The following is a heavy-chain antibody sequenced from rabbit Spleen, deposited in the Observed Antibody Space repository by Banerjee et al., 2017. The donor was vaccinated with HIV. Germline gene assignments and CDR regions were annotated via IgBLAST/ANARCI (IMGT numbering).Heavy chain of an antibody. CDR2: IYISGGST. V-gene: IGHV1S43*01. J-gene: IGHJ4*01. CDR3: VRDQAGYAGYGPYYFNL. D-gene: IGHD7-1*01. Sequence: EESGGDLVKPGASLTLTCTASGFDLSSYDYMCWVRQAPGKGLEWIACIYISGGSTYYASWVNGRFTISSHNAQNTLYLQLSSLTAADTATYFCVRDQAGYAGYGPYYFNLWGPGTLVTVS. CDR1: GFDLSSYDY.